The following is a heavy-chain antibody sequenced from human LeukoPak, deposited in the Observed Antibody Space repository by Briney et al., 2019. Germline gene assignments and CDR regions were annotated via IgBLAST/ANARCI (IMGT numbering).Heavy chain of an antibody. V-gene: IGHV3-30*18. CDR1: GFTFSSYG. CDR2: ISYDGSNK. CDR3: AKDKYYGSGSYFDY. J-gene: IGHJ4*02. D-gene: IGHD3-10*01. Sequence: GGSLRLSCAASGFTFSSYGMHWVRQAPGKGLEWVAVISYDGSNKYYADSVKGRFTISRDNSKNALYLQMNSLRAEDTAVYYCAKDKYYGSGSYFDYWGQGTLVTVSS.